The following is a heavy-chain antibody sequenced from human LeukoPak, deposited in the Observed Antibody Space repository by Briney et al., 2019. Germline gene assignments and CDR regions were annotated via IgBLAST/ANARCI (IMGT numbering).Heavy chain of an antibody. V-gene: IGHV1-8*01. CDR2: MDPNSGNT. Sequence: ASVKVSCKASGYTFTSYDINWVRQATGQGLEWMGWMDPNSGNTGYAQKFQGRVTMTRNTSTSTAYMELRSLRSDDTAVYYCARDREVGADAFDIWGQGTMVTVSS. D-gene: IGHD1-26*01. J-gene: IGHJ3*02. CDR3: ARDREVGADAFDI. CDR1: GYTFTSYD.